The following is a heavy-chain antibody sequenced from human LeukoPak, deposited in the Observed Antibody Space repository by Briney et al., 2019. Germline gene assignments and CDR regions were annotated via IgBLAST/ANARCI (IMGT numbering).Heavy chain of an antibody. Sequence: VLEWVANINRDGSERYYVDSVKGRFTISRDDAKSSLYLQMNSLRAEDTAVYYCARRNAMDVWGQGTTVIVFS. V-gene: IGHV3-7*03. CDR2: INRDGSER. CDR3: ARRNAMDV. J-gene: IGHJ6*02.